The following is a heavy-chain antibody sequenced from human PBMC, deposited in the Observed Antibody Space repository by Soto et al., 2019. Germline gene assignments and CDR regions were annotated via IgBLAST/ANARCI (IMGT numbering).Heavy chain of an antibody. J-gene: IGHJ5*02. D-gene: IGHD2-21*02. CDR3: ARGGDYTWFDP. CDR1: GDSLSSRGYA. Sequence: SETLSLTCTVSGDSLSSRGYAWSWLRQPPGKGLEWIGYIYHGGSTHYNPSLKSRITLSVDNSKNQFSLKLSSVTAADTAVYYCARGGDYTWFDPWGQGTLVTVSS. CDR2: IYHGGST. V-gene: IGHV4-30-2*01.